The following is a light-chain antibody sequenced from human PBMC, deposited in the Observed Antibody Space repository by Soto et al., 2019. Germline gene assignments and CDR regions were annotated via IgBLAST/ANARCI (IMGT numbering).Light chain of an antibody. V-gene: IGKV3-20*01. Sequence: EIVLTQSPGTLSLSPGERATLSCRASQSVSSSYLAWYQQKPGQAPRLLIYGASSRATGIPDRFSGSGSGTDFTLTISRLELEDYALYYYQEYGSSPRTCGQGTEVDVK. CDR2: GAS. CDR1: QSVSSSY. J-gene: IGKJ1*01. CDR3: QEYGSSPRT.